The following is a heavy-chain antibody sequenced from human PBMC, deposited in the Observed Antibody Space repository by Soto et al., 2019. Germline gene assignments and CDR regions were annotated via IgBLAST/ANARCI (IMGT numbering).Heavy chain of an antibody. CDR2: IYYSGST. CDR1: GGSISSYY. J-gene: IGHJ6*02. V-gene: IGHV4-59*03. CDR3: ARIRGTRVSYYDILTYGMDV. Sequence: SEILSLTCTVSGGSISSYYWSWIRQPPGKGLEWIGYIYYSGSTNYNTSLKTRLTISKDTSKNQVVLTMATMDPVDTGTYYCARIRGTRVSYYDILTYGMDVWGQGTTVTAP. D-gene: IGHD3-9*01.